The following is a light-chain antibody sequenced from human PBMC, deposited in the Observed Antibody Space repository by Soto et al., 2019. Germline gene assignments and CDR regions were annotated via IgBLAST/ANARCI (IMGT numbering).Light chain of an antibody. V-gene: IGKV3-11*01. CDR3: QQRSNWPPSLT. J-gene: IGKJ4*01. Sequence: EIVLTQSPATLSLSPGERATLSCRASQSVSSYLAWYQQKPGQAPRLLIYDGSKRATGIPARFSGRGSGTDFTLTISSLEPEDFAVYYCQQRSNWPPSLTFGGGTKVEIK. CDR2: DGS. CDR1: QSVSSY.